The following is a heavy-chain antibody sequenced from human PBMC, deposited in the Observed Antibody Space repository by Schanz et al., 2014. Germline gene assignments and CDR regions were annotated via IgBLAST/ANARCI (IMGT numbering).Heavy chain of an antibody. J-gene: IGHJ4*02. CDR3: ARGSLAGYVARRMAANDY. CDR2: VNPGGGST. D-gene: IGHD2-15*01. CDR1: GYPFTNYY. Sequence: QVHLEQSGPEVKKPGASVKLSCRASGYPFTNYYIHWVRQAPGQGLEWMGIVNPGGGSTSVAQRFQTRVTLTRDTSTGTAYLGLTRLRFEDTAVYYCARGSLAGYVARRMAANDYWGQGTLLTVSS. V-gene: IGHV1-46*01.